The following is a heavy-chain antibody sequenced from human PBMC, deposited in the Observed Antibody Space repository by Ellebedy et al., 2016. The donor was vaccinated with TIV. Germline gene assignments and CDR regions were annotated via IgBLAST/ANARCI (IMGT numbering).Heavy chain of an antibody. D-gene: IGHD5-12*01. CDR1: GETSSSHA. J-gene: IGHJ4*02. CDR2: LIPILNVV. V-gene: IGHV1-69*04. Sequence: AASVKVSCKASGETSSSHALNWVRQAPGQGLEWVGRLIPILNVVNYARKFQGRVTITADRSTNIVYLELSSLRSEDTAVYYCARWGPYSGTFQGPFDFWGQGVVVTVSS. CDR3: ARWGPYSGTFQGPFDF.